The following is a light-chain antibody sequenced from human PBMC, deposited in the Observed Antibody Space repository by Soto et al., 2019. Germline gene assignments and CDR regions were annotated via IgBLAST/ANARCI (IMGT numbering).Light chain of an antibody. Sequence: QSALTQPASVSGSPGQSITISCTGTTSDFGFYNYVSWYQHHPGKAPKLLIYEVTNRHSGVSNRFSGSKSGNTASLTISGLQAEDVADYYCSSYTSSTDYVFGTGTKLTVL. J-gene: IGLJ1*01. CDR3: SSYTSSTDYV. V-gene: IGLV2-14*01. CDR1: TSDFGFYNY. CDR2: EVT.